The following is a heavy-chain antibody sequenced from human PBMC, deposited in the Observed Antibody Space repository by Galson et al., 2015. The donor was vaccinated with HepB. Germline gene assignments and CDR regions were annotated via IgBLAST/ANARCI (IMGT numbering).Heavy chain of an antibody. CDR1: GYTFITYA. Sequence: SVKVSCKASGYTFITYAIHWVRQAPGQRLESMGWINTRNGDTEYSLRFQDRVTFTRDTSATTGYMELSSLRSEDTAVYYCAKSITATRAFDAWGQGTLVIVSS. CDR2: INTRNGDT. CDR3: AKSITATRAFDA. J-gene: IGHJ4*02. D-gene: IGHD1-20*01. V-gene: IGHV1-3*04.